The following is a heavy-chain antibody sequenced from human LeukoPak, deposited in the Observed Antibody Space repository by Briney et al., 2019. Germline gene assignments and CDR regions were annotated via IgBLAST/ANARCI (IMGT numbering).Heavy chain of an antibody. D-gene: IGHD3-22*01. V-gene: IGHV1-18*01. CDR2: ISAYNGNT. CDR3: ARDRQGYYDSSGYPLDY. Sequence: ASVKVSCKASGYTFTSYGISWVRHAPGQGLEWMGWISAYNGNTNYAQKLQGRVTMTTDTSTSTAYMELRSLRSDDTAVYYCARDRQGYYDSSGYPLDYWGQGTLVTVSS. CDR1: GYTFTSYG. J-gene: IGHJ4*02.